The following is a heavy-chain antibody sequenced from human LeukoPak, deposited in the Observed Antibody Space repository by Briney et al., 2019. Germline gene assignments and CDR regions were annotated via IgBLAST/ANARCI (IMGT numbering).Heavy chain of an antibody. D-gene: IGHD2-15*01. CDR1: GGSISSGSYY. CDR2: IYTSGST. J-gene: IGHJ5*02. CDR3: ARVDGSCSGGSCPSGNWFDP. Sequence: PSQTLSLTCTVSGGSISSGSYYWSWIRQPAGKGLEWIGRIYTSGSTNYNPSLKGRVTISYTSKNQFSLKLNSVTAADTAVYYCARVDGSCSGGSCPSGNWFDPWGQGTLVTVSS. V-gene: IGHV4-61*02.